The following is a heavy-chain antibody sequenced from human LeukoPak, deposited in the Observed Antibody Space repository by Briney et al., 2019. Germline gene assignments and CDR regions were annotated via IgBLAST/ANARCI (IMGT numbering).Heavy chain of an antibody. J-gene: IGHJ4*02. CDR2: IHYTGTT. V-gene: IGHV4-39*07. D-gene: IGHD4-23*01. CDR1: GGSISISRHY. CDR3: ARYGNSAVY. Sequence: SETLSLTCTVSGGSISISRHYWAWIRQPPGKGLDWIGTIHYTGTTYYNPSLRSRVSISVDRTMNQFSLRVSPVTDADTAVYYCARYGNSAVYWGQGTLGTVSS.